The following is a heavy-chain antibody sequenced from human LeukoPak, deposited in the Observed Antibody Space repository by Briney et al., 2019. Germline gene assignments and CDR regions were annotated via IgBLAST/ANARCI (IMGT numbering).Heavy chain of an antibody. J-gene: IGHJ4*02. CDR1: GITFSSYW. D-gene: IGHD4-23*01. V-gene: IGHV3-7*01. Sequence: GGSLRLSCAASGITFSSYWMSWVRQAPGKGLEWVANIKQDGSEKYYVDSVKGRFTISRDNAKNSLYLQMNSLRAEDTAVYYCARVGLYGGNSDDLDYWGQGTLVTVSS. CDR2: IKQDGSEK. CDR3: ARVGLYGGNSDDLDY.